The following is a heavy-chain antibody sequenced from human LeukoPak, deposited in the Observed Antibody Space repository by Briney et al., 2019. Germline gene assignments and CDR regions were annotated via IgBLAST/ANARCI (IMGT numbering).Heavy chain of an antibody. CDR2: INPNSGDT. D-gene: IGHD3-10*01. J-gene: IGHJ4*02. Sequence: ASVKVSCKASGYTFTGHYMHWVRQAPGQGLEWMGWINPNSGDTNYAQKFQGRVTMTRATSISTAYMELSRLSFDDTAVYYCAREAGIRGIIITNFDYWRQGTQVTVSS. CDR1: GYTFTGHY. CDR3: AREAGIRGIIITNFDY. V-gene: IGHV1-2*02.